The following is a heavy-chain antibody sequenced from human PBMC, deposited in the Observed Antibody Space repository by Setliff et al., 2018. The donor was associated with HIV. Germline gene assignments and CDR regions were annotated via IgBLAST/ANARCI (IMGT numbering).Heavy chain of an antibody. J-gene: IGHJ3*02. CDR1: GFTFSSHW. CDR2: IKQDGSET. CDR3: ARDRSGTSYAGDDAFDI. D-gene: IGHD3-3*01. V-gene: IGHV3-7*03. Sequence: GGSLRLSCAAAGFTFSSHWMTWVRQAPGKGLEWVANIKQDGSETYYVDSVKGRFAISRDNAKDLLYLQMNSLTAADTAIYYCARDRSGTSYAGDDAFDIWGQGTMVTVSS.